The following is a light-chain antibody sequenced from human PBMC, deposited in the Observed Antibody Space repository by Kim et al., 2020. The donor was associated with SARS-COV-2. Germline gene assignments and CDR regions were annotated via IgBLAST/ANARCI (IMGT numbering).Light chain of an antibody. Sequence: QLVLTQSPSASASLGASVKLTCTLSSGHSSYAIAWHQQQPEKGPRYLMKLNSDGSHNKGDGIPDRFSGSSSGAERYLTISSLQSEDEADYYCQTWGTGNWVFGGETKLTVL. CDR2: LNSDGSH. V-gene: IGLV4-69*01. CDR3: QTWGTGNWV. J-gene: IGLJ3*02. CDR1: SGHSSYA.